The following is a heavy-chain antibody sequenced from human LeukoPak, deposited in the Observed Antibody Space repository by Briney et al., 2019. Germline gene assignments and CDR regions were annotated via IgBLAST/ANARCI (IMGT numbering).Heavy chain of an antibody. D-gene: IGHD2-21*02. Sequence: ASVKVSCKTSGYTFTDYYIHWVRQARGQGLEWMGWINPNTIVTNYAQKFRCGVTMTRDTAINTVYMYLTSLSSDDTAVYYCVRGDEGIDVTGGPSEFWGQGTLVTVSS. CDR3: VRGDEGIDVTGGPSEF. CDR1: GYTFTDYY. J-gene: IGHJ4*02. V-gene: IGHV1-2*02. CDR2: INPNTIVT.